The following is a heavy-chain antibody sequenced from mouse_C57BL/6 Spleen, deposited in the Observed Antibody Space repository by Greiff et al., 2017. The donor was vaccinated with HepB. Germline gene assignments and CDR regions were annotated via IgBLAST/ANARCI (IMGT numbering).Heavy chain of an antibody. CDR2: IYPGDGDT. CDR1: GYAFSSSW. D-gene: IGHD2-3*01. CDR3: ARSGDGYYYFDY. Sequence: QVQLQQSGPELVKPGASVKISCKASGYAFSSSWMNWVKQRPGKGLEWIGRIYPGDGDTNYNGKFKGKATLTADKSSSTAYMQLLSLTSEDSAVYFCARSGDGYYYFDYWGQGTTLTVSS. V-gene: IGHV1-82*01. J-gene: IGHJ2*01.